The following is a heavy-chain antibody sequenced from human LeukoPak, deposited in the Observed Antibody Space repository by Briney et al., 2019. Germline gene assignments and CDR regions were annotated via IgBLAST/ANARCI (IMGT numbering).Heavy chain of an antibody. CDR2: ISAYNGNT. V-gene: IGHV1-18*04. CDR1: GYTFTSYG. CDR3: ARDIRDIVVVVAATDTQFAY. J-gene: IGHJ4*02. D-gene: IGHD2-15*01. Sequence: GASVKVSCKASGYTFTSYGISWVRQAPGQGLEWMGCISAYNGNTNYAQKLQGRVTMTTDTSTSTAYMELRSLRSDDTGVYYCARDIRDIVVVVAATDTQFAYWGQGTLVTVSS.